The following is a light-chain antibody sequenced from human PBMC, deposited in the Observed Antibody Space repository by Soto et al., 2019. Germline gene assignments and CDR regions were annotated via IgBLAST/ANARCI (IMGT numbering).Light chain of an antibody. CDR3: QQFQSYALT. V-gene: IGKV1-13*02. CDR1: QGISSA. CDR2: DAS. J-gene: IGKJ4*01. Sequence: AIQLTQSPSSLSASVGDRVTITCRASQGISSALAWYQHKPGRAPRLLIYDASSLQSGVSSRFSGSGSGKDFTLTISSLQPEDFATYYCQQFQSYALTFGGGTKLEIK.